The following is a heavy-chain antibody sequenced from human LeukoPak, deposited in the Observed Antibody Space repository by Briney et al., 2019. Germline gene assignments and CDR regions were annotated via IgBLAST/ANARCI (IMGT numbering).Heavy chain of an antibody. V-gene: IGHV3-23*01. CDR3: AKGNIEYNSSFYYYYMDV. J-gene: IGHJ6*03. Sequence: GGSLRLSCAASGFTFSSYAMSWVRQAPGKGLEWVSAISGSGGSTYYADSVKGRFTISRDNSKNTLYLQMNSLRAEDTAVYYCAKGNIEYNSSFYYYYMDVWGKGTTVTVSS. CDR2: ISGSGGST. D-gene: IGHD6-6*01. CDR1: GFTFSSYA.